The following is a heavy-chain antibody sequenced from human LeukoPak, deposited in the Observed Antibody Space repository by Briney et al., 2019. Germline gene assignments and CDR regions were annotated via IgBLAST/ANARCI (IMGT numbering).Heavy chain of an antibody. CDR3: ARDGTYYYGSGNNWFDP. CDR2: IYTSGST. V-gene: IGHV4-4*07. Sequence: SETLSLTCTVSGGSISSYYWSWIRQPAGKGLEWIGRIYTSGSTNHNPSLKSRVTMSVDTSKNQFSLKLSSVTAADTAVYYCARDGTYYYGSGNNWFDPWGQGTLVTVSS. CDR1: GGSISSYY. J-gene: IGHJ5*02. D-gene: IGHD3-10*01.